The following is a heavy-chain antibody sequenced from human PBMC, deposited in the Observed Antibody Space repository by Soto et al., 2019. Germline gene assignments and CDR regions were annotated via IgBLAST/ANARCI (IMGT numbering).Heavy chain of an antibody. J-gene: IGHJ6*02. CDR2: IYYSGST. V-gene: IGHV4-59*08. Sequence: SETLSLTCTVSGGSISSYYWSWIRQPPGKGLEWIGYIYYSGSTNYNPSLKSRVTISVDTSKNQFSLKLSSVTAADTAVYYCARAGIAAAGYYYYYGMDVWGQGTTVTVSS. CDR1: GGSISSYY. CDR3: ARAGIAAAGYYYYYGMDV. D-gene: IGHD6-13*01.